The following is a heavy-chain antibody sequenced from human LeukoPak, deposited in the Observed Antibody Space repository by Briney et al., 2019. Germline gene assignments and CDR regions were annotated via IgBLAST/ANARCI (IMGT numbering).Heavy chain of an antibody. Sequence: PGGSLRLSCAASGFTFSDYYMTWIRQAPGKGLEWVSYISGSSEYIHYADSVKGRFTISRDTAKNSLYLQMNSLRAEDTAVYYCGRVAVITAAGIYDYGGREPRVTVSS. CDR2: ISGSSEYI. V-gene: IGHV3-11*05. J-gene: IGHJ4*02. CDR1: GFTFSDYY. D-gene: IGHD6-13*01. CDR3: GRVAVITAAGIYDY.